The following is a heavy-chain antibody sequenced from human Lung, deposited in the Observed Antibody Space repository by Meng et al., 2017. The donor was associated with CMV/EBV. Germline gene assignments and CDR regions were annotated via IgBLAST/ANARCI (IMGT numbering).Heavy chain of an antibody. CDR3: ARELDLQLGYCSGGSCYGRGNWFDP. D-gene: IGHD2-15*01. J-gene: IGHJ5*02. CDR2: INPNSGGT. CDR1: GYTFTGYY. V-gene: IGHV1-2*02. Sequence: SXXVSXKASGYTFTGYYMHWVRQAPGQGLEWMGWINPNSGGTNYAQKFQGRVTMTRDTSISTAYMELSRLRSDDTAVYYCARELDLQLGYCSGGSCYGRGNWFDPWGQGXLVTVST.